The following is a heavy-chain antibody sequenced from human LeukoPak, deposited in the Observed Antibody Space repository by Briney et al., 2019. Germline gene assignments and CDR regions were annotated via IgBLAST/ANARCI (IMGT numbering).Heavy chain of an antibody. V-gene: IGHV3-23*01. CDR3: AKAAAMVTAYYYYYYMDV. Sequence: GGSLRLSCAASGFTFSSYAMSWVRQAPGKGLEWVSAISGSGGSTYYADSVKGRFTIPRDNSKNTLYLQMNSLRAEDTAVYYCAKAAAMVTAYYYYYYMDVWGKGTTVTVSS. CDR2: ISGSGGST. CDR1: GFTFSSYA. D-gene: IGHD5-18*01. J-gene: IGHJ6*03.